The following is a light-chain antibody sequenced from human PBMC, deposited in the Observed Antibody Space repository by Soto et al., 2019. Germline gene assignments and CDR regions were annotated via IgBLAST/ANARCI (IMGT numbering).Light chain of an antibody. J-gene: IGLJ1*01. V-gene: IGLV2-11*01. CDR3: CSYAGGFYV. CDR1: SSDVGGYDR. Sequence: QSALTQPRSVSGSPGHSVTISCTGTSSDVGGYDRVSWYQQHPGKAPKLMLYDVTKRPSGVPDRLSGSKSGNTASLTISGLQAEDGAHYYCCSYAGGFYVFGTGTKLTVL. CDR2: DVT.